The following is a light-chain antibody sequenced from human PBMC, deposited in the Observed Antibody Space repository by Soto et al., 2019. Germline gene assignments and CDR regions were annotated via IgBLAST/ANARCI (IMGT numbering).Light chain of an antibody. CDR1: TGAVTNGHY. Sequence: QAVVTQEPSLTVSPGGTVTLTCGSSTGAVTNGHYPYWFQQKPGQAPRTLIYDTTNRHSWTPARFSGSLLGGKAALTLSGAQREDEAEYYCLLSYNGPYVFGTGTKVTVL. CDR3: LLSYNGPYV. J-gene: IGLJ1*01. V-gene: IGLV7-46*01. CDR2: DTT.